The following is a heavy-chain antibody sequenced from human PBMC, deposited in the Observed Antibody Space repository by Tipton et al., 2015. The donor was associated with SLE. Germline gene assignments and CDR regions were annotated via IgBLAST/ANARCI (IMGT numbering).Heavy chain of an antibody. CDR1: GGSISSYY. V-gene: IGHV4-34*01. Sequence: TLSLTCTVSGGSISSYYWSWIRQPPGKGLEWIGEINHSGSTNHNPSLKRRVTISVDTSKNQFSLKLSSVTAADTAVYYCARLIAARLPFDYWGQGTLVTVSS. CDR3: ARLIAARLPFDY. CDR2: INHSGST. D-gene: IGHD6-6*01. J-gene: IGHJ4*02.